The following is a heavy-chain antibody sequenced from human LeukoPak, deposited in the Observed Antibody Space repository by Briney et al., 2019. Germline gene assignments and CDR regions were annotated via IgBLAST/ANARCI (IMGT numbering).Heavy chain of an antibody. CDR2: ISGSGGST. D-gene: IGHD1-1*01. CDR3: AKIWRERTYYYYYYMDV. V-gene: IGHV3-23*01. Sequence: GGSLRLSCAASGFTFSSYAMSWVRQAPGKGLEWVSAISGSGGSTYYADSVKGRFTISRDNSKNTLYLQMNSLRAEDTAVYYCAKIWRERTYYYYYYMDVWGKGTTVTVSS. CDR1: GFTFSSYA. J-gene: IGHJ6*03.